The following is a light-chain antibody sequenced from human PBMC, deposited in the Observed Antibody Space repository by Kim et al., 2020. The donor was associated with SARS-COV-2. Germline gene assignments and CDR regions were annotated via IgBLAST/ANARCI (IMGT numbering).Light chain of an antibody. CDR2: EVT. CDR1: SSDVGGFNY. J-gene: IGLJ1*01. CDR3: SSFAGSNNFEI. Sequence: QSALTQPPSASGSPGQSVTISCTGTSSDVGGFNYVSWYQQHPGKAPKLLIYEVTQRPSGVPDRFSGSKSGNTASLTVSGLQADDEADYYCSSFAGSNNFEIFGTGTKVTVL. V-gene: IGLV2-8*01.